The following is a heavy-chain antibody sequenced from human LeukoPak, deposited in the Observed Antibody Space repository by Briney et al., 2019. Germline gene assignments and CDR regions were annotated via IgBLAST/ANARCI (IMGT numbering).Heavy chain of an antibody. CDR2: ISSSSSTI. Sequence: GGTLRLSCAASGFTFSSYSMNWVRQAPGKGLEWVSYISSSSSTIYYADSVKGRFTISRDNAKNSLYLQMNSLRAEDTAVYYCASRPYSSSWLYDWGQGTLVTVSS. CDR1: GFTFSSYS. J-gene: IGHJ4*02. D-gene: IGHD6-13*01. CDR3: ASRPYSSSWLYD. V-gene: IGHV3-48*04.